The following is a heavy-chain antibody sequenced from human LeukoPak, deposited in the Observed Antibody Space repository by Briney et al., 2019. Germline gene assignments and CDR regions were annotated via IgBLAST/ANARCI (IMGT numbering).Heavy chain of an antibody. Sequence: GEALMIPCKGSGYTFTTYWIVWVRQMPGKGVEGMGIIYPGVSDPRYSPSFQGQVTISADTSISTAYLQWSSLKASDSAMYYCVRHGVGSSWFGFDYWGQGTLVTVSS. CDR2: IYPGVSDP. V-gene: IGHV5-51*01. CDR1: GYTFTTYW. D-gene: IGHD6-13*01. CDR3: VRHGVGSSWFGFDY. J-gene: IGHJ4*02.